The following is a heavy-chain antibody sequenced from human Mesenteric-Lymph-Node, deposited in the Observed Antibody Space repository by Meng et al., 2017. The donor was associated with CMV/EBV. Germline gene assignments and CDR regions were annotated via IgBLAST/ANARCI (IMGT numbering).Heavy chain of an antibody. CDR1: GFTFSSYD. CDR3: ARGPPYSHYFDS. CDR2: IGTAGDT. J-gene: IGHJ4*02. Sequence: GGSLRLSCAASGFTFSSYDMHWVRQATGKGLEWVSAIGTAGDTYYPGSVKGRFTISRDNSKNTLYLQMNSLRAEDTAVYYCARGPPYSHYFDSWGQGTLVTVSS. V-gene: IGHV3-13*01. D-gene: IGHD4-11*01.